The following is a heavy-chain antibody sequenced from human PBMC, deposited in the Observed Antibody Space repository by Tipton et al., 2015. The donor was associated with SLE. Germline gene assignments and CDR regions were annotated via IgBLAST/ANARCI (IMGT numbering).Heavy chain of an antibody. CDR3: ASSERHWGSIWYFDI. J-gene: IGHJ2*01. CDR2: MYASGST. CDR1: DGSISDYY. D-gene: IGHD7-27*01. Sequence: TLSLTCTVSDGSISDYYWTWIRQPAGEGLEWIGRMYASGSTNYNPSLRSRAAMSVDASTSHFSLKLTAVTAADTAVYYCASSERHWGSIWYFDICVCGTLASVSS. V-gene: IGHV4-4*07.